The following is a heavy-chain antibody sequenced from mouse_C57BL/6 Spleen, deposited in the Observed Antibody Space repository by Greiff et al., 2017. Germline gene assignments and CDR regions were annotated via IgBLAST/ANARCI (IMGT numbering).Heavy chain of an antibody. CDR3: ARSGNGNYYAMDY. V-gene: IGHV1-64*01. CDR2: IHPNSGST. CDR1: GYTFTSYW. D-gene: IGHD2-1*01. Sequence: VQLQQPGAELVKPGASVKLSCKASGYTFTSYWMHWVKQRPGQGLEWIGMIHPNSGSTNYNEKFKSKATLTVDKSSSTAYMQLSSLTSEDSAVYYCARSGNGNYYAMDYWGQGTSVTVAS. J-gene: IGHJ4*01.